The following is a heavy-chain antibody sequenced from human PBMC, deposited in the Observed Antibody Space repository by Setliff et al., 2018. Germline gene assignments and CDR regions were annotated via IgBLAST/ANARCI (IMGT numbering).Heavy chain of an antibody. CDR1: GDTFSSYA. Sequence: SVKVSCKASGDTFSSYAVNWVRQAPGQGLEWMGGITPIFGTANYAQKFQGRLTITTVGSTSTAYMQLSSLGSEDTAVYYCVREGVDSRSSTDYRYYMDVWGTGTTVTVSS. CDR2: ITPIFGTA. D-gene: IGHD3-22*01. J-gene: IGHJ6*03. V-gene: IGHV1-69*05. CDR3: VREGVDSRSSTDYRYYMDV.